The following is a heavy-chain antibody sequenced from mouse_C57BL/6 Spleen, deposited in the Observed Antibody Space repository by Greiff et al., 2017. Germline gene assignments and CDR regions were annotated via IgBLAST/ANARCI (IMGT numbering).Heavy chain of an antibody. J-gene: IGHJ4*01. Sequence: EVQLVESGPGLVKPSQSLSLTCSVTGYSITSGYYWNWIRQFPGNKLEWMGYISYDGSNNYNPSLKNRISITRDTSKNQFFLKLNSVTTEDTATYYCARPSDYYAMDYWGQGTSVTVSS. CDR2: ISYDGSN. CDR1: GYSITSGYY. V-gene: IGHV3-6*01. CDR3: ARPSDYYAMDY.